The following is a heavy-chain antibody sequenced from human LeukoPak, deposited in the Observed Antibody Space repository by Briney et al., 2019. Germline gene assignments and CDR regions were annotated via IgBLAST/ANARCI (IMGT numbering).Heavy chain of an antibody. Sequence: KPSETLSLTCTVSGGSISSYYWSWIRQPPGKGLEWLGYIYYSGSTNYNPSLKSRVTISVDTSKNQFSLKLSSVTAADTAVYYCARVGAYDFWSGYQGGAFDIWGQGTMVTVSS. J-gene: IGHJ3*02. CDR3: ARVGAYDFWSGYQGGAFDI. CDR2: IYYSGST. D-gene: IGHD3-3*01. V-gene: IGHV4-59*01. CDR1: GGSISSYY.